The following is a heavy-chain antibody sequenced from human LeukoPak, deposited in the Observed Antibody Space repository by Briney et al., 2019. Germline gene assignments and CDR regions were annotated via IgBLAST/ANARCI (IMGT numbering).Heavy chain of an antibody. CDR1: GGSISSSSYY. CDR3: ARIGELLLWFGELLSKPHYFDY. J-gene: IGHJ4*02. Sequence: SETLSLTCTVSGGSISSSSYYWGWIRQPPGKGLEWIGSIYYSGSTYYNPSLKSRVTISVDTSKNQFSLKLSSVTAADTAVYYCARIGELLLWFGELLSKPHYFDYWGQGTLVTVSS. V-gene: IGHV4-39*01. CDR2: IYYSGST. D-gene: IGHD3-10*01.